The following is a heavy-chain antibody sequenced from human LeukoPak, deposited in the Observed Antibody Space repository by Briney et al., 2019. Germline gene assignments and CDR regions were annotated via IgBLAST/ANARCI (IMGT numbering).Heavy chain of an antibody. CDR1: GFTFSSYT. J-gene: IGHJ4*02. CDR2: ISSSGSYM. Sequence: GGSLRLSCVVSGFTFSSYTMNWVRQAPGRGLEWVSSISSSGSYMFYADSVKGRFTISRDNAKNSLYLQMNSLRAEDTAVYYCAREWGPAAMAHTLNWGQGTLVTVSP. CDR3: AREWGPAAMAHTLN. D-gene: IGHD2-2*01. V-gene: IGHV3-21*01.